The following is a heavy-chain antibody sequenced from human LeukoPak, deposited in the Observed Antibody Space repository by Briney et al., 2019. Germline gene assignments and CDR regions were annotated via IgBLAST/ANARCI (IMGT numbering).Heavy chain of an antibody. Sequence: SDTLSLLCSVCGHSLSRYYWSWIRQPPAKGLKWIGYMYYNGSPNYSPSFKSRVTISVHTSKKQFYLKRSSVTAAEAAVYYCARVVPVGGTDAFDIWGEGTMVTVSS. V-gene: IGHV4-59*07. D-gene: IGHD6-19*01. J-gene: IGHJ3*02. CDR1: GHSLSRYY. CDR3: ARVVPVGGTDAFDI. CDR2: MYYNGSP.